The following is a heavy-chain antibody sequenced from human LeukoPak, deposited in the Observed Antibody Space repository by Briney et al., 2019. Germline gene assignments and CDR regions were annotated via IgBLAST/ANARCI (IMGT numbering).Heavy chain of an antibody. V-gene: IGHV1-46*03. J-gene: IGHJ4*02. CDR1: GYTFTSYY. Sequence: ASVKVSCKASGYTFTSYYMHWVRQAPGQGLEWMGIINPSGGSTSYAQKFQGGVTMTRDTSTSTVYMELSSLISEDTAVYYCARVGPFTIFGVVTPYYFDYWGQGTLVTVSS. CDR2: INPSGGST. D-gene: IGHD3-3*01. CDR3: ARVGPFTIFGVVTPYYFDY.